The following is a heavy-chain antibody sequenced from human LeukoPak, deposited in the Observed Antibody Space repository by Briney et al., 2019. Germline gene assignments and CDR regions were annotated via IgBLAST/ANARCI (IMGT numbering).Heavy chain of an antibody. CDR2: IYWNDDK. CDR3: ARSPGSTSNWFDP. CDR1: GFSLSTSGVG. Sequence: VSGPTLVKPTQTLTLTCTFSGFSLSTSGVGVGWVRQPPGKALEWLALIYWNDDKRYSPSLKSRLTITKDTSKNQVVLTMTNMDPVDTATYYCARSPGSTSNWFDPWGREPWSPSPQ. D-gene: IGHD2-2*01. V-gene: IGHV2-5*01. J-gene: IGHJ5*02.